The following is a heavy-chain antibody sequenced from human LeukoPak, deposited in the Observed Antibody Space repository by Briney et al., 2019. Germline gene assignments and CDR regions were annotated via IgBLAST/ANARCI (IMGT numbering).Heavy chain of an antibody. D-gene: IGHD1-26*01. CDR1: GGTFSSHA. J-gene: IGHJ4*02. V-gene: IGHV1-69*04. CDR2: IIPILGIA. Sequence: SVKVSCKASGGTFSSHAMNWVRQAPGQGLEWMGRIIPILGIANYAQKFQGRVTITADKSTSTAYMELSSLRSEDTAVYYCARLGGATPLDYWGQGTLVTVCS. CDR3: ARLGGATPLDY.